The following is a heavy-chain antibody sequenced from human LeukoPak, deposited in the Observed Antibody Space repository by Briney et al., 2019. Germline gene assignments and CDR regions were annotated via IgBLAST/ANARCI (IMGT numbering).Heavy chain of an antibody. D-gene: IGHD3-3*01. J-gene: IGHJ6*03. CDR2: IYSGGST. CDR1: GFTFSSYA. CDR3: ARDSYYDFWSGYYPIFYYYYYMDV. V-gene: IGHV3-66*02. Sequence: GGSLRLSCAASGFTFSSYAMSWVRQAPGKGLEWVSVIYSGGSTYYADSVKGRFTISRDNSKNTLYLQMNSLRAEDTAVYYCARDSYYDFWSGYYPIFYYYYYMDVWGKGTTVTVSS.